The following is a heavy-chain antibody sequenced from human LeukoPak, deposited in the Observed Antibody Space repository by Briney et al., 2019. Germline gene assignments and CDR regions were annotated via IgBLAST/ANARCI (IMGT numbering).Heavy chain of an antibody. Sequence: GGSLRLSCAAAGFTVSSNYISWVRQAPGKGREWVSVINSGGSTYYADSVKGRFTISRDNSKNTLYLKMNSLRAEDTAVYYCARDPRPDYYDSSGHPYFQHWGQGTLVTVSS. V-gene: IGHV3-66*02. J-gene: IGHJ1*01. CDR2: INSGGST. D-gene: IGHD3-22*01. CDR1: GFTVSSNY. CDR3: ARDPRPDYYDSSGHPYFQH.